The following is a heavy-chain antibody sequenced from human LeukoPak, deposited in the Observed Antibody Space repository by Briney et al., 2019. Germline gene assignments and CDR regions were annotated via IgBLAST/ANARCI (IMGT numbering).Heavy chain of an antibody. CDR1: GFTFDDYA. J-gene: IGHJ4*02. V-gene: IGHV3-9*01. CDR2: ISWNSGSI. CDR3: ARAWRG. D-gene: IGHD1-1*01. Sequence: GGSLRLSCAASGFTFDDYAMHWVRHAPGKGLEWVSGISWNSGSIGYADSVKGRFTISRDNAKNSLYLQMNSLRAEDTAVYYCARAWRGWGQGTLVTVSS.